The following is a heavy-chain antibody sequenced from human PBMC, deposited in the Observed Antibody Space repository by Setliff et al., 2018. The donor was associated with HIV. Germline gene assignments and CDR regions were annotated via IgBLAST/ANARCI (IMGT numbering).Heavy chain of an antibody. J-gene: IGHJ5*02. V-gene: IGHV1-2*02. CDR3: ATDLGSHALDP. Sequence: ASVKVSCKASGYTFTDYFMHWVRQAPGQRLEWMGWINAADGNTKYSQKFQGRVTMTRDTSLNTDYMEVRSLRSDDTAVYYCATDLGSHALDPWGQGTLVTVSS. D-gene: IGHD6-13*01. CDR1: GYTFTDYF. CDR2: INAADGNT.